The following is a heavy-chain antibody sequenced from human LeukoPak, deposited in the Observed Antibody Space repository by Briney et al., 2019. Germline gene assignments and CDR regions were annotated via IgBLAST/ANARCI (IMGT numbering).Heavy chain of an antibody. CDR1: GGSISSSSYY. CDR2: IYYSGST. V-gene: IGHV4-39*01. CDR3: ASLPSSGWSYFDY. J-gene: IGHJ4*02. D-gene: IGHD6-19*01. Sequence: SETLSLTCTVSGGSISSSSYYWGWIRQPPGKGLEWIVSIYYSGSTYYNPSLKSRVTISVDTSKNQFSLKLSSVTAVDTAVYYCASLPSSGWSYFDYWGQGTLVTVSS.